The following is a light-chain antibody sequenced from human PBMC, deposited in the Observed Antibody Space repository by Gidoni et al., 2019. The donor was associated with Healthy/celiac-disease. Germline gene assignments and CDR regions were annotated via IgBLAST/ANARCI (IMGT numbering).Light chain of an antibody. V-gene: IGKV3-11*01. CDR1: QSVSSY. J-gene: IGKJ3*01. CDR3: QQRSNWPPLAT. CDR2: DAS. Sequence: EIVLTQSPPTLSLSPGERATLSCRASQSVSSYLAWYQQKPGQAPRLLIYDASNRATGIPARFSGSGSGTDFTLTISSLEPEDFAVYYCQQRSNWPPLATFGPGTKVDIK.